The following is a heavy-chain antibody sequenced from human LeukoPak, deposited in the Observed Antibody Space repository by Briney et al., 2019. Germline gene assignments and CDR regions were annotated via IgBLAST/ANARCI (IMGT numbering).Heavy chain of an antibody. CDR3: ASTTTDKNYYYYMDV. V-gene: IGHV1-69*06. D-gene: IGHD5/OR15-5a*01. CDR1: GGTFSSYA. Sequence: ASVKVSCKASGGTFSSYAISWVRQAPGQGLEWMGGIIPIFGTANYAQKFQGRVTITADKSTSTAYMELSSLRSEDTAVYYCASTTTDKNYYYYMDVWGKGTTVTVSS. CDR2: IIPIFGTA. J-gene: IGHJ6*03.